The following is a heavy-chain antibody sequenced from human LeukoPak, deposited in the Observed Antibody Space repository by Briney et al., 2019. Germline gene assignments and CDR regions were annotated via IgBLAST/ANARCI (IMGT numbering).Heavy chain of an antibody. CDR2: IFYRGST. Sequence: PSEILSLTCTVSGGSISSNDYYWGWIRQPPGKGLEWIGTIFYRGSTFYNPSLMSRVIISVDTSKNQFSLKLSSVTAADTAVYYCARQTSDGLLEYWGQGSLVTVSS. CDR3: ARQTSDGLLEY. J-gene: IGHJ4*02. D-gene: IGHD2-15*01. V-gene: IGHV4-39*01. CDR1: GGSISSNDYY.